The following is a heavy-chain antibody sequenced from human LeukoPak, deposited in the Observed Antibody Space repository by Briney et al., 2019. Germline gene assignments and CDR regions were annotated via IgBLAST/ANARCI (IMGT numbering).Heavy chain of an antibody. V-gene: IGHV4-39*01. CDR1: GGSISSSSYY. CDR2: IYTSGST. Sequence: SETLSLTCTVSGGSISSSSYYWGWIRQPPGKGLEWIGRIYTSGSTNYNPSLKSRVTISVDTSKNQFSLKLSSVTAADTAVYYCARHSSGWYTDKGVSDYWGQGTLVTVSS. J-gene: IGHJ4*02. CDR3: ARHSSGWYTDKGVSDY. D-gene: IGHD6-19*01.